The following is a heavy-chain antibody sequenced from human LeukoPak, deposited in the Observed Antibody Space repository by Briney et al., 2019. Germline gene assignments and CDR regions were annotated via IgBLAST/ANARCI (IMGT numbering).Heavy chain of an antibody. CDR2: IYSDGST. CDR3: ARDLGYCSGGICYVGYCDY. Sequence: PGGSLRLSCAASGFTVSSNYMNWVRQTPGKGLEWASIIYSDGSTYYADSVKGRFTISRGNSENILYLQMNNLRAEDTAIYYCARDLGYCSGGICYVGYCDYWGQGTLVTVSA. J-gene: IGHJ4*02. CDR1: GFTVSSNY. V-gene: IGHV3-66*01. D-gene: IGHD2-15*01.